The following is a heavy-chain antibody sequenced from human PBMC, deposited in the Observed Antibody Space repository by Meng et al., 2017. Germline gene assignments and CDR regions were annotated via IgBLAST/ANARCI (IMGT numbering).Heavy chain of an antibody. CDR2: MNPNSGNT. D-gene: IGHD3-10*01. CDR1: GYTFPSYD. V-gene: IGHV1-8*03. J-gene: IGHJ5*02. CDR3: ARGYYGSGLFDP. Sequence: VQRVQSGAEVEKTWSPVKVSCKASGYTFPSYDINWRRQATGQGLEWMGWMNPNSGNTGYAQKFQGRVPITRNTSISTAYMELSSLRSEDTAVYYCARGYYGSGLFDPWGQGTLVTVSS.